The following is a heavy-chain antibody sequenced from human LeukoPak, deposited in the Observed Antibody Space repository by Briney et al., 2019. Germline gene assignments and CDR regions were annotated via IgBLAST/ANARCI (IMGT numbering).Heavy chain of an antibody. CDR3: ARSQSVDRLLLDY. Sequence: SVTVSCKASGGTFSSYAISWVRQAPGQGLEWMGGIIPIIGTANYAQKFQGRVTITTDESTSTAYMELSSLRSEDTAVYYCARSQSVDRLLLDYWGQGTLVTVSS. CDR1: GGTFSSYA. D-gene: IGHD4-23*01. V-gene: IGHV1-69*05. CDR2: IIPIIGTA. J-gene: IGHJ4*02.